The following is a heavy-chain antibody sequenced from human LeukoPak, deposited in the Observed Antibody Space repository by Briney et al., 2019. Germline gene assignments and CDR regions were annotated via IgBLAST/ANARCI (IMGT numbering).Heavy chain of an antibody. CDR3: ARDGYYDSSGYVDP. CDR1: GYTFTSYG. CDR2: IIPIFGTA. Sequence: SVKVSCKASGYTFTSYGISWVRQAPGQGLEWMGGIIPIFGTANYAQKFQGRVTITADESTSTAYMELSSLRSEDTAVYYCARDGYYDSSGYVDPWGQGTLVTVSS. J-gene: IGHJ5*02. V-gene: IGHV1-69*13. D-gene: IGHD3-22*01.